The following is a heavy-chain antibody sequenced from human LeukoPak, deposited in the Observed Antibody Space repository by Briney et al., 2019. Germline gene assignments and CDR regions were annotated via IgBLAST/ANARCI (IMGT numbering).Heavy chain of an antibody. CDR1: GGSISNYY. V-gene: IGHV4-59*01. CDR3: ARVHYFDSSGYYSSTYYYYMDV. J-gene: IGHJ6*03. D-gene: IGHD3-22*01. Sequence: PSETLSLTCTVSGGSISNYYWTWIRQPPGKGLGWIGYISYSGSTKDNPSLKSRVTISIDTSKNQFSLKLSSVTAADTAVYYCARVHYFDSSGYYSSTYYYYMDVWGKGTTVTVSS. CDR2: ISYSGST.